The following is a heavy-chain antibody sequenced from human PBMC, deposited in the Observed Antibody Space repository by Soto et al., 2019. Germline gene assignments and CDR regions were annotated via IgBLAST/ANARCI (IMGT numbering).Heavy chain of an antibody. CDR1: GYGFSSYA. V-gene: IGHV1-3*04. D-gene: IGHD2-21*02. CDR2: INIGSGNT. Sequence: ASVKVSCKASGYGFSSYAMHWVRQAPGQRLEWMGWINIGSGNTEYSQNFQDRITITRDTSASTVYMELSSLRSEDTAVYYCARDGGDCGYRLAYYYYIGMDVWGQGTTVTVSS. CDR3: ARDGGDCGYRLAYYYYIGMDV. J-gene: IGHJ6*02.